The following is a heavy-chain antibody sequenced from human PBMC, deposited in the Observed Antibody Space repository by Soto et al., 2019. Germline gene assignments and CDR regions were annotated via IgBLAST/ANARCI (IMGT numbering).Heavy chain of an antibody. CDR1: GFTFSSYG. CDR2: IWYDGSNK. CDR3: ARGPSYSSSWDGMDV. D-gene: IGHD6-13*01. V-gene: IGHV3-33*01. J-gene: IGHJ6*02. Sequence: QVQLVESGGGVVQPGRSLRLSCAASGFTFSSYGMHWVRQATGKGLEWVAVIWYDGSNKYYADSVKGRFTISRDNSKNTLYLQMNSLRAEDTAVYYCARGPSYSSSWDGMDVWGQGTTVTVSS.